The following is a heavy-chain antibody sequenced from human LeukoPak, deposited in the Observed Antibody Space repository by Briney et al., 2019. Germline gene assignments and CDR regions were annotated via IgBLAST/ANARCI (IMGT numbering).Heavy chain of an antibody. CDR2: IGIPGDT. Sequence: GGSLRLSCAASGFTFSGYDMHWVRQATGKRLEWVSGIGIPGDTYYPGSVKGRFTISRENAKNSFYLQMSSLRVEDTAVYYCVRAHVAAGSALDLWAQGTMVTVSS. CDR3: VRAHVAAGSALDL. CDR1: GFTFSGYD. J-gene: IGHJ3*01. D-gene: IGHD6-25*01. V-gene: IGHV3-13*01.